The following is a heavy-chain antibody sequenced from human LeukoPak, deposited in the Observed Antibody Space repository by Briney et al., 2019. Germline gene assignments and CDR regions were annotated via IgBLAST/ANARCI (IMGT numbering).Heavy chain of an antibody. J-gene: IGHJ6*02. D-gene: IGHD3-22*01. CDR3: ARDDSPLPMIATYGMDV. V-gene: IGHV1-69*04. CDR1: GGTFSSYA. CDR2: IIPILGIA. Sequence: ASVKVSCKASGGTFSSYAISWVRQAPGQGLEWMGRIIPILGIANYAQKLQGRVTITADKSTSTAYMELSSLRSEDTAVYYCARDDSPLPMIATYGMDVWGQGTTVTVSS.